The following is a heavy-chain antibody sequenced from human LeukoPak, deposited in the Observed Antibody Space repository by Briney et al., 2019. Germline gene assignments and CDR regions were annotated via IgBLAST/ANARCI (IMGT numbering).Heavy chain of an antibody. Sequence: PSETLSLTCTVSGGSISSYYWSWIRQPPGKGLEWIGYIYYSGSTNYNPSLKSRVTISVDTSKNQFSLKLSSVTAADTAVYYCARLEAADYYYYYGMDVWGQGTTVTVSS. V-gene: IGHV4-59*01. J-gene: IGHJ6*02. CDR1: GGSISSYY. CDR3: ARLEAADYYYYYGMDV. CDR2: IYYSGST.